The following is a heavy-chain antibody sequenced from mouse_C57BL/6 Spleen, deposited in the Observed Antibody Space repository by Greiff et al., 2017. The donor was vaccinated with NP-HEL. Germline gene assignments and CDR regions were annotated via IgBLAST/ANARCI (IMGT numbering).Heavy chain of an antibody. J-gene: IGHJ3*01. CDR3: TTGGTLAWFAY. V-gene: IGHV14-4*01. Sequence: VQLQQSGAELVRPGASVKLSCTASGFNIKDDYMHWVKQRPEQGLEWIGWIDPENGDTEYASKFQGKATITADTSSNTAYLQLSSLTSEDTAVYYCTTGGTLAWFAYWGQWTLVTVSA. CDR2: IDPENGDT. D-gene: IGHD1-1*02. CDR1: GFNIKDDY.